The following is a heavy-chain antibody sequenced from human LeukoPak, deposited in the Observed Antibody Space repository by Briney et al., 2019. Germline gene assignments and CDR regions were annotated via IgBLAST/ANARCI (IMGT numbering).Heavy chain of an antibody. Sequence: PSETLSLTCTVSGGSISSYYWSWIRQPPGKGLEWIGYIYYSGSTNYNPSSKSRVTISVDTSKNQFSLKLSSVTAADTAVYYCARVEMATIGGVYYYYYMDVWGKGTTVTVSS. CDR2: IYYSGST. J-gene: IGHJ6*03. CDR1: GGSISSYY. D-gene: IGHD5-24*01. CDR3: ARVEMATIGGVYYYYYMDV. V-gene: IGHV4-59*01.